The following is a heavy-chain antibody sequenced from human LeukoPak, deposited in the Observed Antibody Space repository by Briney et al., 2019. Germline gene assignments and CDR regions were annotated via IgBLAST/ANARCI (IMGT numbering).Heavy chain of an antibody. Sequence: SETLSLTCTVSGGSISSYYWSWIRQPPGKGLEWIGYIYYSGSTNYNPSLKSRVTISVDTSKNQFSLKLSSVTAAHTAVYYCARVEGYYSWYFDLWGRGTLVTVSS. CDR1: GGSISSYY. D-gene: IGHD1-26*01. CDR3: ARVEGYYSWYFDL. V-gene: IGHV4-59*01. J-gene: IGHJ2*01. CDR2: IYYSGST.